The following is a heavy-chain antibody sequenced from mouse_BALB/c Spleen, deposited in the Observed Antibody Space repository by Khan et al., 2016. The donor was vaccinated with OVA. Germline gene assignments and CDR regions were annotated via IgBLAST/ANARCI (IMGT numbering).Heavy chain of an antibody. V-gene: IGHV2-6-5*01. CDR1: GFSLSDYG. CDR2: IWGGGST. J-gene: IGHJ4*01. Sequence: VELVESGPGLVAPSQNLSITCTVSGFSLSDYGVSWIRQPPGKGLEWLGVIWGGGSTYYNSALKSRLSISTDNSKSHAFLKMSSLQSDDTAMFYCAKGVWSYYYTLDYWGQGTSVTVSS. CDR3: AKGVWSYYYTLDY.